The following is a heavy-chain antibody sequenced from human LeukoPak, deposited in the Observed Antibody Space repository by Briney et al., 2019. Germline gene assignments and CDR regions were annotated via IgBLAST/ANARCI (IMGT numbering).Heavy chain of an antibody. CDR3: AKGEWLSLYYFDY. J-gene: IGHJ4*02. D-gene: IGHD3-3*01. CDR1: GFTFSSYA. V-gene: IGHV3-23*01. CDR2: ISGSGGST. Sequence: LGGSLRLSCAASGFTFSSYAMSWVRQAPGKGLEWVSAISGSGGSTYYADSVKGRFTISRDNSKNTLYLQMNSLRAEDTAVYYCAKGEWLSLYYFDYWGQGTLVTVSS.